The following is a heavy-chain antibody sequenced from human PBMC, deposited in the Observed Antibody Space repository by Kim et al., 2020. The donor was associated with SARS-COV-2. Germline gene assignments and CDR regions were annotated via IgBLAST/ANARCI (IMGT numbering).Heavy chain of an antibody. D-gene: IGHD3-22*01. V-gene: IGHV1-3*01. J-gene: IGHJ3*02. CDR1: GYTFTKYA. Sequence: ASVKVSCKASGYTFTKYAMHWVRQAPGQRPEWMGWINAGNGNTRYSQKFQGRVTITRDTTASIAYMELSSLRSEDTAVYYCARGPLSHTMIVVVIAGAFDIWGQGTMVTVSS. CDR2: INAGNGNT. CDR3: ARGPLSHTMIVVVIAGAFDI.